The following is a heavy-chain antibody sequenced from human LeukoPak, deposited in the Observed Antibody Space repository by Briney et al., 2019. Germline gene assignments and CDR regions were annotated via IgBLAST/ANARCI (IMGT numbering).Heavy chain of an antibody. CDR2: IYYSGST. J-gene: IGHJ4*02. Sequence: PSETLSLTCTVSGGSISSYYWSWIRQPPGKGLEWIGYIYYSGSTNYNPSLKSRVTMSVDTSKNQFSLKLSSVTAADTAVYYCARGRYYYDSSGNLFDYWGQGTLVTVSS. CDR1: GGSISSYY. V-gene: IGHV4-59*01. CDR3: ARGRYYYDSSGNLFDY. D-gene: IGHD3-22*01.